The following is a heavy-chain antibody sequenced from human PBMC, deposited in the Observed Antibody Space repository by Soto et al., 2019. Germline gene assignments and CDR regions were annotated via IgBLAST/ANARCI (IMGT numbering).Heavy chain of an antibody. CDR1: GFTVDDYA. V-gene: IGHV3-9*01. CDR3: AKDIKWGGMTTIHYFDS. CDR2: ISWNSATI. Sequence: EVQLVESGGGLVQPGRSLRLSCAASGFTVDDYAMHWVRQAPGKGLEWVSGISWNSATIDYADSVKGRIIISRDNAKSSLFLQMKSLRPDDTALYYCAKDIKWGGMTTIHYFDSWGQGTLVTVSS. D-gene: IGHD4-17*01. J-gene: IGHJ4*02.